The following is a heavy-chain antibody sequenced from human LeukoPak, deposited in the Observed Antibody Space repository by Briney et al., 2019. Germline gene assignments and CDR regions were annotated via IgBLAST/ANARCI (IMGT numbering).Heavy chain of an antibody. CDR3: ARDVGARLPGY. Sequence: SETLSLTCTVSGGSVNSYYLSWIRQPAGKTLEWIGRIYDGGSTNYNPSLKSRVTISVDKSRNQFSLIMRSVTAADTAVYYCARDVGARLPGYWGQGTLVTVSS. V-gene: IGHV4-4*07. J-gene: IGHJ4*02. CDR1: GGSVNSYY. D-gene: IGHD6-6*01. CDR2: IYDGGST.